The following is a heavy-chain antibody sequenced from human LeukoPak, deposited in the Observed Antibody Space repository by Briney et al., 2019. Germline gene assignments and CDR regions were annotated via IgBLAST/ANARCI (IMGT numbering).Heavy chain of an antibody. CDR1: GFTFSNSG. CDR2: IWCDGSNK. D-gene: IGHD6-6*01. J-gene: IGHJ2*01. Sequence: PGRSLRLSCAASGFTFSNSGMHWVRQAPGKGLEWVAIIWCDGSNKYYTDSVKGRFSISRDNSKNTLYLQMNSLRAEDTAVYYCARDRGTTSSSGWYFDPWGHGTLVTVSS. V-gene: IGHV3-33*01. CDR3: ARDRGTTSSSGWYFDP.